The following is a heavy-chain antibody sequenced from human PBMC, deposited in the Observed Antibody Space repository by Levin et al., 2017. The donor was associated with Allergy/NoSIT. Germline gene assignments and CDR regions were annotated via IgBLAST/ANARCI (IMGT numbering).Heavy chain of an antibody. D-gene: IGHD2-2*01. Sequence: GGSLRLSCAASGFTFSSYSMNWVRQAPGKGLEWVSSISSSSSYIYYADSVKGRFTISRDNAKNSLYLQMNSLRAEDTAVYYCARAPVVQGPSWFDPWGQGTLVTVSS. CDR2: ISSSSSYI. CDR3: ARAPVVQGPSWFDP. V-gene: IGHV3-21*01. CDR1: GFTFSSYS. J-gene: IGHJ5*02.